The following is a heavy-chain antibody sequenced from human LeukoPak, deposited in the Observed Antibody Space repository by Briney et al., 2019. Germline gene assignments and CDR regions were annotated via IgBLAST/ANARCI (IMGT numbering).Heavy chain of an antibody. CDR1: GGSISSYY. CDR3: ARAGSWYCSGGSCYHY. V-gene: IGHV4-59*01. CDR2: IYYSGST. Sequence: SETLSLTCTVSGGSISSYYWSWIRQPPVKGLEWIGYIYYSGSTNYNPSLKSRVTISVDTSKNQFSLKLSSVTAADTAVYYCARAGSWYCSGGSCYHYWGQGTLVTVSS. J-gene: IGHJ4*02. D-gene: IGHD2-15*01.